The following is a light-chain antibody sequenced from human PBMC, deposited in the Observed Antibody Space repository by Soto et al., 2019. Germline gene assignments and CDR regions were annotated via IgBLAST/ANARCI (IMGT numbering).Light chain of an antibody. Sequence: AIRMTQSPSSFSASTGARVTITCRASQGISSYLAWYQQKPGKAPKLLIYAASTLRSGVPSRFSGSGSGTDFTLTISCLQSEDFATYYCQQYYSYPPTFGQGTKLEIK. CDR1: QGISSY. J-gene: IGKJ2*01. CDR3: QQYYSYPPT. V-gene: IGKV1-8*01. CDR2: AAS.